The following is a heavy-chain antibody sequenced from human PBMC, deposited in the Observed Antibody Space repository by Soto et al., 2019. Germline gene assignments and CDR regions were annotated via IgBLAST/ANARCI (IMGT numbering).Heavy chain of an antibody. V-gene: IGHV1-69*01. D-gene: IGHD2-15*01. CDR2: IIPIFGTA. J-gene: IGHJ5*02. CDR3: ARGGAVFCSGGSCYSNWFDP. Sequence: QVQLVQSGAEVKKPGSSVKVSCKASGGTFSSSAISWVRQSPGQGLEWMGGIIPIFGTANYAPKFQGRVTIPADESTSTAYMELSSLRSEDTAVYYCARGGAVFCSGGSCYSNWFDPWGQGTLVTVSS. CDR1: GGTFSSSA.